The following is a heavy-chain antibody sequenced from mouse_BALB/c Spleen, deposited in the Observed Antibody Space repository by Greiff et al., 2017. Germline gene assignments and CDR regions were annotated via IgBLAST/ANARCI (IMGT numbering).Heavy chain of an antibody. Sequence: QVQLQQPGAELVRPGASVKLSCKASGYTFTSYWINWVKQRPGQGLEWIGNIYPSDSYTNYNQKFKDKATLTVDKSSSTAYMQLSSPTSEDSAVYYCTSGDLGDWGQGTTLTVSS. CDR2: IYPSDSYT. V-gene: IGHV1-69*02. CDR1: GYTFTSYW. CDR3: TSGDLGD. J-gene: IGHJ2*01.